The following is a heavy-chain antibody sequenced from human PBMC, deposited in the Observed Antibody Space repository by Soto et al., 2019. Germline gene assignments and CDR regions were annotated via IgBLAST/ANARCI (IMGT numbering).Heavy chain of an antibody. CDR1: GGSFSGYY. Sequence: SETLSLTCAVYGGSFSGYYWSWIRQPPGKGLEWIGEINHSGSTNYNPSLKSRVTISVDTSKNQFSLKLSSVTAADTAVYYCARRGRQLVMNYYYYYGMDVWGQGTTVTVSS. V-gene: IGHV4-34*01. J-gene: IGHJ6*02. CDR2: INHSGST. CDR3: ARRGRQLVMNYYYYYGMDV. D-gene: IGHD6-13*01.